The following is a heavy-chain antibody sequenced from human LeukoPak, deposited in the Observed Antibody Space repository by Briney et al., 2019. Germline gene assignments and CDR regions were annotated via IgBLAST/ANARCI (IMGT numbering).Heavy chain of an antibody. CDR2: IYHSGST. Sequence: PSGTLSLTCAVSGGSISSSSWWSWVRQPPGKGLEWIGEIYHSGSTNYNPSLKSRVTISVDKSENQFSLKLSSVTAADTAVYYCVTGTRYYFDYWGQGTLVTVSS. J-gene: IGHJ4*02. CDR3: VTGTRYYFDY. V-gene: IGHV4-4*02. D-gene: IGHD1-7*01. CDR1: GGSISSSSW.